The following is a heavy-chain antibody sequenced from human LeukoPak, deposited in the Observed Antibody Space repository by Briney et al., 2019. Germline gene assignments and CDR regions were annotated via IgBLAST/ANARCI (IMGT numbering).Heavy chain of an antibody. J-gene: IGHJ4*02. V-gene: IGHV3-48*02. D-gene: IGHD2-2*01. CDR1: GFTFSAYN. Sequence: GGSLRLSCAASGFTFSAYNISWVRQAPGKGLEWVSYISSSSSTKYYAESVKGRFTISRDDAKNSLYLQMNSLRDEDTAVYYCERGRWYCSITKCLNSFDYWCQGTVAPVSS. CDR2: ISSSSSTK. CDR3: ERGRWYCSITKCLNSFDY.